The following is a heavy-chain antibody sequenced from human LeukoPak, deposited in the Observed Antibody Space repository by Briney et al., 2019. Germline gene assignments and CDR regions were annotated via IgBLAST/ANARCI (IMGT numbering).Heavy chain of an antibody. CDR3: ARDAPYSGGFGS. D-gene: IGHD6-19*01. CDR1: GGSISRSSYY. CDR2: IYSSGNT. Sequence: PSETLSLTCSVSGGSISRSSYYWAWIRQPPGKGLEWIGSIYSSGNTYYNASLKSRVTISVDTSKHQFSLKLSSVTAADTGVYYCARDAPYSGGFGSWGQGTLVIVSS. V-gene: IGHV4-39*02. J-gene: IGHJ4*02.